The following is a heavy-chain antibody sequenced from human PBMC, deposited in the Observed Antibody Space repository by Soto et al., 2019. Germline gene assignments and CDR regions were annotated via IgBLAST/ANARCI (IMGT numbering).Heavy chain of an antibody. CDR2: ISAYNGNT. V-gene: IGHV1-18*01. D-gene: IGHD3-9*01. J-gene: IGHJ3*02. Sequence: ASVKVSCKASGYTFTSYGISWVRQAPGQGLEWMGWISAYNGNTNYAQKLQGRVTMTTDTSTSTAYMELRSLRSDDTAVYYCAGALLYFDWSWVFDMGGQGKMVTVSS. CDR1: GYTFTSYG. CDR3: AGALLYFDWSWVFDM.